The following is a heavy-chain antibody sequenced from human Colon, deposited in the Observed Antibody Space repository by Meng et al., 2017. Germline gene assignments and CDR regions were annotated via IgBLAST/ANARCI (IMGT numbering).Heavy chain of an antibody. J-gene: IGHJ5*02. CDR3: SRGVVAGAMVWFDP. CDR1: GGSINSSNW. D-gene: IGHD2-2*01. Sequence: QVQLQESGPGLVKPSGTLSPTCAVSGGSINSSNWWLWVRQPPGKGLEWLGEIYHGGNTNYNPSLKSRVTSSLDKSKNQFSLRLTSVTAADTAMYYCSRGVVAGAMVWFDPWGPGTLVTVSS. V-gene: IGHV4-4*02. CDR2: IYHGGNT.